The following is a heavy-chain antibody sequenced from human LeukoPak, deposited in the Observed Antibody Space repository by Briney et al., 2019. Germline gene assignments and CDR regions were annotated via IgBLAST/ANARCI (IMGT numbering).Heavy chain of an antibody. CDR2: IYTSGNT. Sequence: PSETLSLTCSVSGGSISSYYWSWIRQPAGKGLEWIGRIYTSGNTNYNPSLKSRVTMSVDTSKNQFSLKLSSVTAADTAVYYCARVTLLPAHIDYWGQGALVTVSS. CDR1: GGSISSYY. J-gene: IGHJ4*02. D-gene: IGHD2/OR15-2a*01. V-gene: IGHV4-4*07. CDR3: ARVTLLPAHIDY.